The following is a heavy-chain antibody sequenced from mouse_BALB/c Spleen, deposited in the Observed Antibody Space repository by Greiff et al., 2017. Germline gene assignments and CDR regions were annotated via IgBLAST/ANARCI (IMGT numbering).Heavy chain of an antibody. J-gene: IGHJ2*01. CDR1: GYTFTSYW. Sequence: LVESGAELAKPGASVKMSCKASGYTFTSYWMHWVKQRPGQGLEWIGYINPSTGYTEYNQKFKDKATLTADKSSSTAYMQLSSLTSEDSAVYYCARSLDYFDYWGQGTTLTVSS. D-gene: IGHD2-10*02. CDR2: INPSTGYT. CDR3: ARSLDYFDY. V-gene: IGHV1-7*01.